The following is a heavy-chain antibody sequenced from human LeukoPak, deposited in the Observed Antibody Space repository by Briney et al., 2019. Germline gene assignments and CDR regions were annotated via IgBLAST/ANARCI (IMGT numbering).Heavy chain of an antibody. Sequence: GASAKVSCKASGYTFTSYGISWVRQAPGQGLEWMGWISAYNGNTNYAQKLQGRVTMTTDTSTSTAYMELSRLISDDTAVYYCARAPDTFDIWGQGTMVTVSS. CDR2: ISAYNGNT. J-gene: IGHJ3*02. CDR1: GYTFTSYG. V-gene: IGHV1-18*01. CDR3: ARAPDTFDI.